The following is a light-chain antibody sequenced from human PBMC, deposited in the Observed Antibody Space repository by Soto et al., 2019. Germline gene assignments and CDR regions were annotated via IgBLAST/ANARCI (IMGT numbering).Light chain of an antibody. CDR2: RAS. CDR3: QQYNNWPIT. J-gene: IGKJ5*01. V-gene: IGKV3-15*01. Sequence: IQMTQSPATLSVSPGERATLSCRASQTIYSNVAWYQQRPGQAPRLLIYRASARATGIPARFSGSGSGTEFTLTISSLQSEDFAVYYCQQYNNWPITFGQGTRLEIK. CDR1: QTIYSN.